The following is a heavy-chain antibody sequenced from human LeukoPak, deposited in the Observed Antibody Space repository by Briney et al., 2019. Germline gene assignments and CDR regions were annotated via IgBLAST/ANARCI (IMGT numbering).Heavy chain of an antibody. CDR2: SNPNSGAT. V-gene: IGHV1-2*02. CDR3: ARGPVDLDY. D-gene: IGHD4-23*01. J-gene: IGHJ4*02. Sequence: ASVKVSCKASGYTFTSYYIHWVRQAPGQGLEWMGWSNPNSGATNYAQKFQGRVTMTRDTSINTAYMELSSLRSEDTAVYYCARGPVDLDYWGQGTLVTVSS. CDR1: GYTFTSYY.